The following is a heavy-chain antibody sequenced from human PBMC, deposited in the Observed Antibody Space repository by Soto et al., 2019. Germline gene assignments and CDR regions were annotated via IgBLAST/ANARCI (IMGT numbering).Heavy chain of an antibody. J-gene: IGHJ5*02. Sequence: EVQLLESGGGLEQPGGSLRLSCAASGFTFDSFAMTWVRQAPGKGLEWVSAISASGGSTYYADSVKGRFTISRDNAKNTLFMQMNSLRAEDTAVYYCTRHGSGDYFLFDPWGQGTLVTVSS. CDR1: GFTFDSFA. CDR2: ISASGGST. V-gene: IGHV3-23*01. D-gene: IGHD4-17*01. CDR3: TRHGSGDYFLFDP.